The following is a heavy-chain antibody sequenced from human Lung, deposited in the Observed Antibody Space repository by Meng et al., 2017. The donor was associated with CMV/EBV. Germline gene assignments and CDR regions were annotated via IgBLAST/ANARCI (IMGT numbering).Heavy chain of an antibody. CDR3: ANLGRTIRDY. J-gene: IGHJ4*02. V-gene: IGHV3-23*01. CDR2: ISTSGGDT. Sequence: GGSXRLSCAASGFTFSSHALSWVRQAPGKGLEWVSSISTSGGDTYHADSVKGRFTISRDNSKKTLYLQMNSLRAEDTAVYYCANLGRTIRDYWGQGTLVXSPQ. CDR1: GFTFSSHA. D-gene: IGHD4/OR15-4a*01.